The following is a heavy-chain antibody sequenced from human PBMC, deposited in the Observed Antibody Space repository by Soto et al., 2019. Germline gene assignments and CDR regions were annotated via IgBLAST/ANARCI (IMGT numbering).Heavy chain of an antibody. CDR3: ARVLFGRGNWFDP. J-gene: IGHJ5*02. CDR1: GGSISSYD. V-gene: IGHV4-59*01. D-gene: IGHD3-3*01. CDR2: IHYSRST. Sequence: QVQLQESGPGLVKPSETLSLTCTVSGGSISSYDWSWIRQPPGKGLEWIGYIHYSRSTNYNPHLKGRVTISVDTSKNQISLKLRSVTAADTAVYYCARVLFGRGNWFDPWGQGTLVTVCS.